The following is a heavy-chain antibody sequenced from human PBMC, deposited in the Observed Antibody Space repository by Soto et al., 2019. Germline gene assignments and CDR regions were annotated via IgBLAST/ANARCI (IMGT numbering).Heavy chain of an antibody. D-gene: IGHD3-3*01. CDR3: ARVGDYPSPYYYYGMDV. J-gene: IGHJ6*02. Sequence: SVKVSCKASGGTFSSYAISWVRQAPGQGLEWMGGIIPIFGTANYAQKFQGRVTITADESTSTAYMELSSLRSEDTAVYYCARVGDYPSPYYYYGMDVWGQGTTVTVSS. CDR1: GGTFSSYA. V-gene: IGHV1-69*13. CDR2: IIPIFGTA.